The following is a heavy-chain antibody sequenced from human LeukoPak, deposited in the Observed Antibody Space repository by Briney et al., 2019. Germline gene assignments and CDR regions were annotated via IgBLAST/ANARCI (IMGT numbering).Heavy chain of an antibody. D-gene: IGHD3-10*02. J-gene: IGHJ5*02. V-gene: IGHV4-34*01. CDR2: IHNSGST. Sequence: SETLSLTCAVYAGSCSGYYWSWIRQPPRKGLEWIGEIHNSGSTNYNPSLKSRVTISVDTSKNQFSLKLSSVTAADTAVYYCARDRSRGGPDYVFDPWGQGTLVTVSS. CDR3: ARDRSRGGPDYVFDP. CDR1: AGSCSGYY.